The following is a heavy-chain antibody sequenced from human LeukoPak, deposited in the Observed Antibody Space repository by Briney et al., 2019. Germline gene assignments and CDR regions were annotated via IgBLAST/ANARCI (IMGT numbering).Heavy chain of an antibody. Sequence: GGSLRLFCAASGFTFNDYYMSWIRQAPGKGLEGVSYICDSGRTIYYADSVKGRFTISRDNAKNSVYLQMNNLGAEDTALYYGARDRLGDYDHSGYYDKWGQGTLVTVSS. D-gene: IGHD3-22*01. J-gene: IGHJ4*02. V-gene: IGHV3-11*01. CDR2: ICDSGRTI. CDR3: ARDRLGDYDHSGYYDK. CDR1: GFTFNDYY.